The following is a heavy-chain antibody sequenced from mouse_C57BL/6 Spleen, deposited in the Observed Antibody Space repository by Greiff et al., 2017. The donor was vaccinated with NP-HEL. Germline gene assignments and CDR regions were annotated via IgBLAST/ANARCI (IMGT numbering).Heavy chain of an antibody. D-gene: IGHD1-1*01. V-gene: IGHV1-15*01. CDR1: GYTFTDYE. Sequence: QVQLQQSGAELVRPGASVTLSCKASGYTFTDYEMHWVKQTPVHGLEWIGAIDPETGGTAYNQKFKGKAILTADKSSSTAYMELRSLASEDSAVYYCTRHYYGSSYWAMDCWGQGTSVTVAS. CDR2: IDPETGGT. J-gene: IGHJ4*01. CDR3: TRHYYGSSYWAMDC.